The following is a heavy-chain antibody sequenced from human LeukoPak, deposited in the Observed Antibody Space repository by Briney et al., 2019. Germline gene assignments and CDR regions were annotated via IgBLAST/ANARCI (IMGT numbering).Heavy chain of an antibody. Sequence: GASVKVSCKASGYTFTGYYMHWLRQAPGQGLEWMGWINPNSGGTNYAQNFQGRVTMTRDTSITTAYLERSRLSYDDTAVHYCSRGESRDGYNYYGYWGQGTLVTVSS. CDR3: SRGESRDGYNYYGY. J-gene: IGHJ4*02. D-gene: IGHD5-24*01. V-gene: IGHV1-2*02. CDR2: INPNSGGT. CDR1: GYTFTGYY.